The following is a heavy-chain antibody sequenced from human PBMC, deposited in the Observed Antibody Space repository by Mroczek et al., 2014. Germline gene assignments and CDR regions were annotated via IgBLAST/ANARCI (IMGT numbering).Heavy chain of an antibody. V-gene: IGHV4-31*03. J-gene: IGHJ6*03. D-gene: IGHD1-1*01. CDR3: ARTPLRVLVGHNDTYYYYYMDV. Sequence: VQLQQWGPGLVKPSQTLSLTCTVSGGSISSGGYYWSWIRQHPGKGLEWIGYIYYSGSTYYNPSLKSRVTISVDTSKNQFSLKLSSVTAADTAVYYCARTPLRVLVGHNDTYYYYYMDVWGKGTTVTVSS. CDR1: GGSISSGGYY. CDR2: IYYSGST.